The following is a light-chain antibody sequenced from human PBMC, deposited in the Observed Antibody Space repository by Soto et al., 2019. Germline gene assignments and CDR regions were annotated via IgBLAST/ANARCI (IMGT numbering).Light chain of an antibody. CDR2: DAS. Sequence: EIVLTQSPATLSLSPGEIATLYFSASQSVSSYLAWYQQKPGQAPRLLIYDASNRATGTPDRFSGSGSGTEFTLTISSLQSEDFAVYYCQQYNNWPPWTFGQGTKVDIK. J-gene: IGKJ1*01. V-gene: IGKV3-11*01. CDR3: QQYNNWPPWT. CDR1: QSVSSY.